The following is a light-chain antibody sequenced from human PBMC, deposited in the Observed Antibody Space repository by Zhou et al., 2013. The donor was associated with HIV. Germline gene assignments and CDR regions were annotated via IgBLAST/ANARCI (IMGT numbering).Light chain of an antibody. CDR2: GAV. CDR3: QQYALSLT. V-gene: IGKV3-20*01. J-gene: IGKJ4*01. Sequence: EIVLTQSPGTLSLSPGERATLSCRASQSFTSSYLAWYQQKPGQAPRLLIFGAVSRAIGIPDRFSGSGSGTDFTLTISRLEPEDFAVYYCQQYALSLTFGGGTKVEIK. CDR1: QSFTSSY.